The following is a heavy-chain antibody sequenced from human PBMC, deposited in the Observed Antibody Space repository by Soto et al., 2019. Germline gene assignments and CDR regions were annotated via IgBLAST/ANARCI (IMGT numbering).Heavy chain of an antibody. J-gene: IGHJ6*01. Sequence: SETLSLTCTVSGCSISSSSYYWGWIRHPPGKGLEWIGSIYYSGSTYYNPSLKSRGTISVDTSKNQFSLKLSSVSAADTAVYYCAGGDYYHSSGYSFFYYTMEDWGQGTTDNVSS. D-gene: IGHD3-22*01. CDR3: AGGDYYHSSGYSFFYYTMED. CDR1: GCSISSSSYY. V-gene: IGHV4-39*01. CDR2: IYYSGST.